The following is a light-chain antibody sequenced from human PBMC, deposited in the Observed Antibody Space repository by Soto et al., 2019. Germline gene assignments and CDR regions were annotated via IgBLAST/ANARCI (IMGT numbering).Light chain of an antibody. V-gene: IGLV2-14*01. CDR3: SSYTSRSSSTYV. CDR1: SSDVGGYNY. Sequence: QSVLTQPASVSGSPGQSITISCTGTSSDVGGYNYVSWYQQHPGKAPKLMIYDVSNRPSGVSNRFSGSKSGNTASLTISGRQAEDEADYYCSSYTSRSSSTYVFGTGTKLTVL. J-gene: IGLJ1*01. CDR2: DVS.